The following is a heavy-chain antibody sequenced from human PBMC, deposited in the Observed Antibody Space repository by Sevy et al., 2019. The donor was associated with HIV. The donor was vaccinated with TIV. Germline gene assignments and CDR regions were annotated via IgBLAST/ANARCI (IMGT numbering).Heavy chain of an antibody. V-gene: IGHV4-4*07. D-gene: IGHD3-3*01. CDR2: IYTSGST. CDR3: ARDLAYYDFWSCYYTGGFDY. CDR1: GGSISSYY. Sequence: SETLSLTCTVSGGSISSYYWSWIRQPAGKGLEWIGRIYTSGSTNYNPSLKSRVTMSVDTSKNQFSLKLSSVTSADTAVYYCARDLAYYDFWSCYYTGGFDYWGQGPLVTVSS. J-gene: IGHJ4*02.